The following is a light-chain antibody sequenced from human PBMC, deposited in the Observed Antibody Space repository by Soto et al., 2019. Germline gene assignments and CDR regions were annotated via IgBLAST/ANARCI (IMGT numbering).Light chain of an antibody. CDR2: DVS. CDR1: SSDVGGYKY. J-gene: IGLJ2*01. Sequence: QAVVTQPASVSGSPGQSITISCTGTSSDVGGYKYVSWYQQHPGKAPKLMIYDVSSRPSGVSNRFSGSKSGNTASLTISGLQAEDEADYYCSSYTSTSTVVFGGGTKLTVL. CDR3: SSYTSTSTVV. V-gene: IGLV2-14*01.